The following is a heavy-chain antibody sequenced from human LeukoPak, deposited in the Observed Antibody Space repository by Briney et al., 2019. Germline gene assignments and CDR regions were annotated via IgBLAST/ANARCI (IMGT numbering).Heavy chain of an antibody. CDR3: VKLAGGPEY. CDR2: ITSSGAGT. D-gene: IGHD2-15*01. CDR1: GFTFSSCG. J-gene: IGHJ4*02. V-gene: IGHV3-23*01. Sequence: PGGSLRLSCAASGFTFSSCGMSWVRQAPGKGLEWVSVITSSGAGTYYADSVKGRFTISRDNSKNTLFLQMNSLRAEDTAVYYCVKLAGGPEYWGLGTLVTVSS.